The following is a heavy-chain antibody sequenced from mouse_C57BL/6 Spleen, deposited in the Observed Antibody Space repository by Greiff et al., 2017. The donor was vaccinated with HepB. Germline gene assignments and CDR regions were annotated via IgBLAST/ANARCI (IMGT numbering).Heavy chain of an antibody. V-gene: IGHV1-26*01. CDR2: INPNNGGT. Sequence: EVQLQQSGPELVKPGASVKISCKASGYTFTDYYMNWVKQSHGKSLEWIGDINPNNGGTSYNQKFKGKATLTVDKSSSTAYMELRSLTSEDSAVYYCARGTTVGGDYYAMDYWGQGTSVTVSS. D-gene: IGHD1-1*01. CDR3: ARGTTVGGDYYAMDY. CDR1: GYTFTDYY. J-gene: IGHJ4*01.